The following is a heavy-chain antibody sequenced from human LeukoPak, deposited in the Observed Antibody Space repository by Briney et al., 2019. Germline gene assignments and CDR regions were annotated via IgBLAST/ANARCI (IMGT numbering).Heavy chain of an antibody. CDR3: ARDSGSGYDC. Sequence: QSGGSLRLSCAASGFTVSSNSMSWVRQAPGKGLEWVSVIYSGGSTYYADSVKGRFTISRDNSKNTLYLQMNTLRAEDTAVYFCARDSGSGYDCWGQGTLVTVSS. V-gene: IGHV3-53*01. CDR1: GFTVSSNS. D-gene: IGHD5-12*01. CDR2: IYSGGST. J-gene: IGHJ4*02.